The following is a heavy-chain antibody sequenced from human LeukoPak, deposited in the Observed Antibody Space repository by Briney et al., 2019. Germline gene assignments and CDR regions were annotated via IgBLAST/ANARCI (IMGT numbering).Heavy chain of an antibody. CDR2: IIPIFGTA. V-gene: IGHV1-69*06. J-gene: IGHJ4*02. Sequence: GASVKVSCKASGGTFSSYAISWVRQAPGQGLEWMGGIIPIFGTANYAQKFQGRVTITADKSTSTVYMELSSLRSEDTAVYYCARDCSGGSCYQRRGFDYWGQGTLVTVSS. CDR1: GGTFSSYA. CDR3: ARDCSGGSCYQRRGFDY. D-gene: IGHD2-15*01.